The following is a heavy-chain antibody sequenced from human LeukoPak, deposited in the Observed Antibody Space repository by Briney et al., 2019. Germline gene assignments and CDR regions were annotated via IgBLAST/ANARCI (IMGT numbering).Heavy chain of an antibody. CDR1: GFTFSSYA. D-gene: IGHD2-15*01. V-gene: IGHV3-23*01. Sequence: GGSLRLSCAASGFTFSSYAMSWVRQAPGKGLEWVSAISGSGGSTYYADSVKGRFTISRDNSKNTLYLQMNSLRAEDTAVYYCAKLKGVVVAAYDALDIWGQGTMVTVSS. CDR2: ISGSGGST. J-gene: IGHJ3*02. CDR3: AKLKGVVVAAYDALDI.